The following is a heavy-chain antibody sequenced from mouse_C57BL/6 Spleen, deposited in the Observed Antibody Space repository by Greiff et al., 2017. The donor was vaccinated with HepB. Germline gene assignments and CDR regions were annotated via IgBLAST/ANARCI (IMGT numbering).Heavy chain of an antibody. V-gene: IGHV1-69*01. J-gene: IGHJ2*01. D-gene: IGHD2-3*01. CDR3: ASLYDGYYGY. Sequence: QVQLQQPGAELVMPGASVKLSCKASGYTFTSYWMHWVKQRPGQGLEWIGEIDPSDSYTNYNQKFKGKSTLTVDKSSSTAYMQLSSRTSEDSAVYYCASLYDGYYGYWGQGTTLTVSS. CDR2: IDPSDSYT. CDR1: GYTFTSYW.